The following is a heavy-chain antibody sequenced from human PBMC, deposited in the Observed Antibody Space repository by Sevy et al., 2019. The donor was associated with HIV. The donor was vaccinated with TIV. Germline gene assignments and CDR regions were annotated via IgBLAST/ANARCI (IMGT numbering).Heavy chain of an antibody. V-gene: IGHV3-7*01. CDR2: IKGDGSEK. D-gene: IGHD3-10*01. CDR3: VRAGAFGTYDS. CDR1: GFTFSDYY. Sequence: GGSLRLSCAASGFTFSDYYMSWIRQAPGKGLEYVASIKGDGSEKYYMDSVKGRFTISRDNAENSVYLQMNSLRAEDTAVYHCVRAGAFGTYDSWGQGTLVTVSS. J-gene: IGHJ4*02.